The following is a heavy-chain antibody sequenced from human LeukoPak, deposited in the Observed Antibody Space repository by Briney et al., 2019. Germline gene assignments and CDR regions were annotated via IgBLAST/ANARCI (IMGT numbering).Heavy chain of an antibody. J-gene: IGHJ6*02. Sequence: ASVKVSCKASGGTFSSYAISWVRQAPGQGLEWMGGIIPIFGTANYAQKFQGRVTITGDESTSTAYMELSSLRSEDTAVYYCARVGQWLVGGDYYYGMDVWGQGTTVTVSS. V-gene: IGHV1-69*13. D-gene: IGHD6-19*01. CDR3: ARVGQWLVGGDYYYGMDV. CDR1: GGTFSSYA. CDR2: IIPIFGTA.